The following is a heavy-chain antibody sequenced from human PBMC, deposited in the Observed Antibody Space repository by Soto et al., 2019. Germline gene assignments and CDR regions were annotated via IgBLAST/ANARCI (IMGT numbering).Heavy chain of an antibody. Sequence: NPSETLSLTCAVSGGSISSSNWWSWVRQPPGKGLEWIGEIYHSGSTNYNPSLKSRVTISVDKSKNQFSLKLSSVTAADTAVYYCATRSSSGWYDLARRKGGYFDYWGQGTLVTVSS. CDR2: IYHSGST. D-gene: IGHD6-19*01. CDR3: ATRSSSGWYDLARRKGGYFDY. V-gene: IGHV4-4*02. J-gene: IGHJ4*02. CDR1: GGSISSSNW.